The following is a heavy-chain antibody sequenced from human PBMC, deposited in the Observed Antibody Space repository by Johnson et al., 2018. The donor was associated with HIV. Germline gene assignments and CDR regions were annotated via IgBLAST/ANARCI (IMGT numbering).Heavy chain of an antibody. J-gene: IGHJ3*02. D-gene: IGHD3-3*01. CDR2: INWNGGST. CDR3: ARAAYYDFWSGYFDAFDI. V-gene: IGHV3-20*04. Sequence: VQLVESGGGVVRPGGSLRLSCAASGFTFDEYGMSWVRQAPGKGLEWVSGINWNGGSTIYADSVKGRFTISRDNAKNSLYLQMNSLRAEDMALYYCARAAYYDFWSGYFDAFDIWGQGTMVT. CDR1: GFTFDEYG.